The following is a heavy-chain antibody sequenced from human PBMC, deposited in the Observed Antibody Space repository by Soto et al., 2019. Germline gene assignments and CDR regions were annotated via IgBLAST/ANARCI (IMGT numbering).Heavy chain of an antibody. CDR1: GFSFGSYA. Sequence: GGSLRVFSAASGFSFGSYALSWVRQPPGTGLDCVSPVSGRHGKTFYADSVKGRFSISRDTSQNTLYLQMNSLRADDTAIYYCARWSYLDYWGQGPRVTVSS. CDR3: ARWSYLDY. CDR2: VSGRHGKT. J-gene: IGHJ4*02. V-gene: IGHV3-23*01. D-gene: IGHD3-3*01.